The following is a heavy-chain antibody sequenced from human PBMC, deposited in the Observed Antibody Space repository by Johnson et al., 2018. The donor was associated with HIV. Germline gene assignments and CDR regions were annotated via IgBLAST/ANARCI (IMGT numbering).Heavy chain of an antibody. J-gene: IGHJ3*02. D-gene: IGHD2-2*01. CDR2: ISFDGSNE. Sequence: QVQLVESGGGVVQPGRSLRLSCAASIFTFSDYGMHWVRQAPGKGLEWVAVISFDGSNEYYADSVKGRFPISSDNSKNKLYLQMNSLRAEDTAVYYCAKSNSLGGAGYQPHDAFDIWGQGTMVTVSS. CDR1: IFTFSDYG. CDR3: AKSNSLGGAGYQPHDAFDI. V-gene: IGHV3-30*18.